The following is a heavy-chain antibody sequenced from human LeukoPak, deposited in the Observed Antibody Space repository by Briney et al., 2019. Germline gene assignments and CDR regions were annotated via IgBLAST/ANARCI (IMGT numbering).Heavy chain of an antibody. CDR1: LGSFWSSL. J-gene: IGHJ4*02. CDR2: IYYSGTT. V-gene: IGHV4-59*01. Sequence: SETLSPTCLVSLGSFWSSLWGRFGQSPGKGLEWIGYIYYSGTTSYNPSLKSRVTISLDTSMNQHYLKLSSVTAAHTAVYYCATRPHAGSNKYWGQGTLVSVSS. CDR3: ATRPHAGSNKY. D-gene: IGHD1/OR15-1a*01.